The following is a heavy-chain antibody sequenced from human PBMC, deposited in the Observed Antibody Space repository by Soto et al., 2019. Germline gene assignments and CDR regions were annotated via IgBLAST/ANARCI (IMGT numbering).Heavy chain of an antibody. CDR3: ARKRGMGASGAIAFDN. CDR1: GGTFSNHG. CDR2: IFPVFASV. V-gene: IGHV1-69*01. D-gene: IGHD6-13*01. Sequence: QLQLVQSGTEVRKPGSSVKVSCQASGGTFSNHGITWVRQAPGQGFEWLGEIFPVFASVNYAQRFQGRVTITASESTSTAFLDLTRLTHGXXXMYYCARKRGMGASGAIAFDNWGQGTLVIVSS. J-gene: IGHJ4*02.